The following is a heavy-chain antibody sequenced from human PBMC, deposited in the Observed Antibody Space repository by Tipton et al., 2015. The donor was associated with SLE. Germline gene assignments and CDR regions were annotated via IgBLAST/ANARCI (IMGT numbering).Heavy chain of an antibody. CDR3: ARAPGLDRDYYYYYYMDV. J-gene: IGHJ6*03. V-gene: IGHV4-39*07. CDR1: GGSIRSSNYY. CDR2: IYYSGTT. Sequence: TLSLTCTVSGGSIRSSNYYWGWIRQPPGKGLEWIGSIYYSGTTYYNPSLKSRVTISVDTSKNQFSLKLSSVTAADTAVYYCARAPGLDRDYYYYYYMDVWGKGTTVTVSS. D-gene: IGHD3/OR15-3a*01.